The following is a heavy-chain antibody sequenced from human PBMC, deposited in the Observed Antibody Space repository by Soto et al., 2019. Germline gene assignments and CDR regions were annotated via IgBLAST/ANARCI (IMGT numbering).Heavy chain of an antibody. V-gene: IGHV1-18*01. CDR1: GYTFTSYG. D-gene: IGHD3-22*01. J-gene: IGHJ6*02. CDR2: ISAYNGNT. Sequence: ASVKVSCKASGYTFTSYGISWVRQAPGQGLEWMGWISAYNGNTNYAQKLQGRVTMTTDTSTSTAYMELRSLRSDDTAVYYCARDLLLGGAAKISNGMDVWGQGTTVTVSS. CDR3: ARDLLLGGAAKISNGMDV.